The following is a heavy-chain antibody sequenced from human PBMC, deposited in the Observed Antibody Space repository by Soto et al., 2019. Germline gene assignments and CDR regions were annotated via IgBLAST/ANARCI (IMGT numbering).Heavy chain of an antibody. V-gene: IGHV3-43*01. CDR1: GFTFGDYT. Sequence: PGGSLRLSCAASGFTFGDYTMHWVRQAPGKGLEWVSLISWDGGSTYYADSVKGRFTISRDNSKNSLYLQMNSLRTEDTALYYCAKEVTMIVVALSGMDVWGQGTTVTVSS. J-gene: IGHJ6*02. D-gene: IGHD3-22*01. CDR3: AKEVTMIVVALSGMDV. CDR2: ISWDGGST.